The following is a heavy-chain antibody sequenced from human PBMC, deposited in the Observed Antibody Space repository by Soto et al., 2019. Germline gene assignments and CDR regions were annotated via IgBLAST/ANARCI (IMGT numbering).Heavy chain of an antibody. J-gene: IGHJ4*02. CDR3: ARVYSYGIFDY. Sequence: TLSLTCTVSGGSISSYYWSWIRQPPGKGLEWIGYIYYSGSTNYNPSLKSRVTISVDTSKNQFSLKLSSVTAADTAVYYCARVYSYGIFDYWGQGTLVTVSS. V-gene: IGHV4-59*01. CDR2: IYYSGST. D-gene: IGHD5-18*01. CDR1: GGSISSYY.